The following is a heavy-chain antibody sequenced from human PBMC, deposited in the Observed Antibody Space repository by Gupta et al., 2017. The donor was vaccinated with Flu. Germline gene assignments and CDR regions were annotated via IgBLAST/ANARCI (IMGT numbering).Heavy chain of an antibody. Sequence: EVQLVQSGAEVKKPGESLKISCKVSGYSFTSDWIGWVRQMSGKGLEWMGIIYPGDSDTRYSQSFRGQVTISADKSINTAYLQWSSLKASDNAMYYCARQVRYWDDEGCFSKGFDYWGQGTLVTVSS. CDR3: ARQVRYWDDEGCFSKGFDY. CDR2: IYPGDSDT. J-gene: IGHJ4*02. V-gene: IGHV5-51*01. D-gene: IGHD2-15*01. CDR1: GYSFTSDW.